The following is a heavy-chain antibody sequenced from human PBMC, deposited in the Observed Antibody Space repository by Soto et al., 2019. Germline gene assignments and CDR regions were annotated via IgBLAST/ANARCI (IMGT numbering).Heavy chain of an antibody. J-gene: IGHJ4*01. Sequence: SQTLSLTWAITWDSVSSNSAVWSWVRQSPSRGLEWLGRTYYRSKWYYEYAVSVRGRITINPDTSKNQYSLQLNSVTPEDTAVYFCARGEQYSGRIFDYWGQGTLLTVCS. V-gene: IGHV6-1*01. CDR3: ARGEQYSGRIFDY. CDR2: TYYRSKWYY. CDR1: WDSVSSNSAV. D-gene: IGHD1-26*01.